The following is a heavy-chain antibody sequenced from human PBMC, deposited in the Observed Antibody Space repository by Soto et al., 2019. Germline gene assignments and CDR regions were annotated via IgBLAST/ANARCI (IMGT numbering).Heavy chain of an antibody. J-gene: IGHJ6*02. CDR1: GFTFSSYG. D-gene: IGHD1-26*01. CDR3: AKWAGDSYYYYGMDV. Sequence: PGGSLRLSCAASGFTFSSYGIHFCRHSACKGLEWVAVISYDGSNKYYADSVKGRFTISRDNSKNTLYLQMNSLRAEDTAVYYCAKWAGDSYYYYGMDVWGQGTTVTVSS. CDR2: ISYDGSNK. V-gene: IGHV3-30*18.